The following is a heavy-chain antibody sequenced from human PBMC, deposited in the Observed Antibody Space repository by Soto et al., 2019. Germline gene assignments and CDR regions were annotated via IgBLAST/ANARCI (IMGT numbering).Heavy chain of an antibody. CDR3: ARKDASSGYYYEADAFDI. CDR1: GFTFSSYG. J-gene: IGHJ3*02. Sequence: GGSLRLSCAASGFTFSSYGMHWVRQAPGKGLEWVAVIWYDGSNKYYADSAKSRFTISRDNSKNTLYLQMNSLRAEDPAVYYCARKDASSGYYYEADAFDIWGQGTMVTVSS. D-gene: IGHD3-22*01. V-gene: IGHV3-33*01. CDR2: IWYDGSNK.